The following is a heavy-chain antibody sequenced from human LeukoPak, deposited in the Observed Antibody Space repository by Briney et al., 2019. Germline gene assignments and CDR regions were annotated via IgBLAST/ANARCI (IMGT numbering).Heavy chain of an antibody. D-gene: IGHD1-26*01. CDR3: ARSGSYAGYFQH. V-gene: IGHV4-59*08. J-gene: IGHJ1*01. CDR2: IYYSGST. Sequence: SETLSLTCTVSGGSISSYYWSWIRQPPGKGLEWIGYIYYSGSTNYNPSLKSRVTISVDTSKNQFSLKLSSVTAADTAVYYCARSGSYAGYFQHWGQGTLVTVSS. CDR1: GGSISSYY.